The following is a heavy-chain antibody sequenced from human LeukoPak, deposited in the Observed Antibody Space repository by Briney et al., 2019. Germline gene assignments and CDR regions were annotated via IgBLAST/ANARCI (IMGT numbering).Heavy chain of an antibody. D-gene: IGHD3-22*01. J-gene: IGHJ4*02. CDR1: GFTFSSYW. CDR3: AKVMGYDSSGYINY. Sequence: GGSLRLSCAASGFTFSSYWMHWVRQAPGKGLEWVSAISGSGGSTYYADSVKGRFTISRDNSKNTLYLQMNSLRAEDTAVYYCAKVMGYDSSGYINYWGQGTLVTVSS. V-gene: IGHV3-23*01. CDR2: ISGSGGST.